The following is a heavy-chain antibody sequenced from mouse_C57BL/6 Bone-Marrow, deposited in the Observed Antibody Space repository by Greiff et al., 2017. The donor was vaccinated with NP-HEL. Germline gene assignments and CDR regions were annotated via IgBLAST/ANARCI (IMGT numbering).Heavy chain of an antibody. CDR3: ASSALYSWFAY. V-gene: IGHV1-9*01. Sequence: LQKSGAERRKTGSSVRLSCKATGYTFTGYWIEWVKQRPGHGLEWIGEILPGSGSTNYNEKFKGKATFTADTSSNTAYMQLSSLTTEDSAIYYCASSALYSWFAYWGQGTLVTVSA. CDR1: GYTFTGYW. D-gene: IGHD2-1*01. J-gene: IGHJ3*01. CDR2: ILPGSGST.